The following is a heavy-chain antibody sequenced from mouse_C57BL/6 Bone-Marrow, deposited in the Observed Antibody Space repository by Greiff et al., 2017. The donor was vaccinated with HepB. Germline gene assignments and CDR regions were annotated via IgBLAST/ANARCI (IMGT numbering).Heavy chain of an antibody. D-gene: IGHD1-1*01. V-gene: IGHV14-4*01. CDR1: GFNIKDDY. J-gene: IGHJ3*01. Sequence: DVKLVDSGAELVRPGASVKLSCTASGFNIKDDYMHWVKQRPEQGLEWIGWIDPENGDTEYASKFQGKATITADTSSNTAYLQLSSLTSEDTAVYYCTVFYYGSMWFAYWGQGTLVTVSA. CDR2: IDPENGDT. CDR3: TVFYYGSMWFAY.